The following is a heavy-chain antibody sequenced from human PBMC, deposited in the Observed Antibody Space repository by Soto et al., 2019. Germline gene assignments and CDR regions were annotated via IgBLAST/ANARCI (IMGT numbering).Heavy chain of an antibody. CDR2: IYYSGST. Sequence: SETLSLTRTVSGGSISSGAYYWSWIRQHPGKGLEWIGYIYYSGSTYYNPSLKSRVTISVDTSKNQFSLKLSSVTAADTAVYYCASSSGARYYDYWGQGTLVT. CDR3: ASSSGARYYDY. J-gene: IGHJ4*02. CDR1: GGSISSGAYY. V-gene: IGHV4-31*03. D-gene: IGHD2-15*01.